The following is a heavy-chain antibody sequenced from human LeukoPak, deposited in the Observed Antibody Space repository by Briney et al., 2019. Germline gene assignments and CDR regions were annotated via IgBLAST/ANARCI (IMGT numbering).Heavy chain of an antibody. CDR1: GYTVTSYD. J-gene: IGHJ5*02. Sequence: ASVKVSCKASGYTVTSYDINWVRQATGQGLEWMGWMNPNSGNTGYAQKFQGRVTMTSNTPIRTAYMELSSLRSDHTAVYYCARVPFSIFGVVNPHPHWFDPWGQGTLVTVSS. V-gene: IGHV1-8*01. CDR2: MNPNSGNT. CDR3: ARVPFSIFGVVNPHPHWFDP. D-gene: IGHD3-3*01.